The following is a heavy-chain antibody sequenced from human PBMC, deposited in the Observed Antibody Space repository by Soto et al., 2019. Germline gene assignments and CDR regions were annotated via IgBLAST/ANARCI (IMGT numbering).Heavy chain of an antibody. V-gene: IGHV4-59*11. CDR2: IFYSGGT. Sequence: SETLSLTCTVSGGSISGHYWGWIRQPPGKAPEWIGQIFYSGGTNYNPSLEGRVTMSVDTSKNQFSLRLSSMTAADTAVYYCARAGGNFDPWGQGTLVTVSS. CDR3: ARAGGNFDP. J-gene: IGHJ5*02. CDR1: GGSISGHY.